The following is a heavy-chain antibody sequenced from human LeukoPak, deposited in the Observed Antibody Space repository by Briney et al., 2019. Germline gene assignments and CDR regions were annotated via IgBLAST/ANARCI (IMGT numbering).Heavy chain of an antibody. CDR1: GYSFTSYW. Sequence: GESLKISCKGSGYSFTSYWIGWVRQMPGKGLEWMGIIYPGDSDTRYSPSFQGQVTISADKSISTAYLQWSSLKASDTAMYYRARPGWGFTGKYYFDYWGQGTLVTVSS. CDR3: ARPGWGFTGKYYFDY. CDR2: IYPGDSDT. J-gene: IGHJ4*02. V-gene: IGHV5-51*01. D-gene: IGHD1-1*01.